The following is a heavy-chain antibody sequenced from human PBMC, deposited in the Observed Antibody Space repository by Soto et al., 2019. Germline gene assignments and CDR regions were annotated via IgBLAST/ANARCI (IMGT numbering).Heavy chain of an antibody. CDR3: ARLIAAAGTSWPNWYFDL. D-gene: IGHD6-13*01. CDR1: GGSISSYY. V-gene: IGHV4-4*07. CDR2: IYTSGST. Sequence: QVQLQESGPGLVKPSETLSLTCTVSGGSISSYYWSWIRQPAGKGLEWIGRIYTSGSTNYNPSLKSRVTMSVDTSKTQFSLKLSSVTAADTAVYYCARLIAAAGTSWPNWYFDLWGCGTLVTVSS. J-gene: IGHJ2*01.